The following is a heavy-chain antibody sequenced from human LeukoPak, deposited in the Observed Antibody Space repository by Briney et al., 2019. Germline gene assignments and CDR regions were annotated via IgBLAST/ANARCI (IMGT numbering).Heavy chain of an antibody. V-gene: IGHV3-15*01. CDR3: TTAGNYYHFDY. CDR2: IKSKTDGGTT. D-gene: IGHD1-26*01. CDR1: GFTFSSYA. Sequence: GGSLRLSCAASGFTFSSYAMSWVRQAPGKGLEWVGRIKSKTDGGTTDYAAPVKGRFTISRDDSKNTLYLQMNSLKTEDTAVYYCTTAGNYYHFDYWGQGTLVTVSS. J-gene: IGHJ4*02.